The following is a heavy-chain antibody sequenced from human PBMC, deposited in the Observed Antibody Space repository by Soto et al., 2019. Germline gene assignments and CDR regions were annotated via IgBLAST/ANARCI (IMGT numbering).Heavy chain of an antibody. D-gene: IGHD1-26*01. Sequence: ASVKVSCKASGYTFTGYYMHWVRQAPGQGLEWMGWINPNSGGTNYAQKFQGWVTMTRDTSISTAYMELSRLRSDDTAVYYCARAVKVGDTRVEAFDIWGQGTMVTVSS. V-gene: IGHV1-2*04. CDR1: GYTFTGYY. CDR2: INPNSGGT. J-gene: IGHJ3*02. CDR3: ARAVKVGDTRVEAFDI.